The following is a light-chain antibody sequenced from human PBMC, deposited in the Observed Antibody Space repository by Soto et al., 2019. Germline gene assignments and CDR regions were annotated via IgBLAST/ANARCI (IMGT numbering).Light chain of an antibody. CDR2: DVS. CDR1: SSDIGGYSY. Sequence: QSVLTQPASVSGSPGQSITIPCTGGSSDIGGYSYVSWYQQHPGKAPKLMIYDVSRRPSGASNRFSGSKSGDTASLTISGLQADDEADYYCSSYTSTSTLVVFGGGTKVTVL. J-gene: IGLJ2*01. V-gene: IGLV2-14*01. CDR3: SSYTSTSTLVV.